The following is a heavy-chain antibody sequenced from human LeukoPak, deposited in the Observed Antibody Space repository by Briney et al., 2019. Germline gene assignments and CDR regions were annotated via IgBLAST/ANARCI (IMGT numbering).Heavy chain of an antibody. CDR1: GGSISNSY. D-gene: IGHD2-15*01. J-gene: IGHJ6*02. CDR3: ARTGSGDYYGMDV. V-gene: IGHV4-59*08. CDR2: TSYSGST. Sequence: SETLSLTCTVSGGSISNSYWSWVRQPPGKGLEWIGYTSYSGSTNYNPSLKSRVTMSVDTSTDQFSLRLISVTAADTAVYYCARTGSGDYYGMDVWGQGTTVTVSS.